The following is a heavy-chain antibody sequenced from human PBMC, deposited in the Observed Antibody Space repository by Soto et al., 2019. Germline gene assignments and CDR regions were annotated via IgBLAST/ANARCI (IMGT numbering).Heavy chain of an antibody. CDR3: ARASVWGSYRFFDY. CDR1: GYTFTGYY. Sequence: QVQLVQSGAEVKKPGASVKVSCKASGYTFTGYYMHWVRQAPGQGLEWVGWINPNSGGTNYAQKFQGWVTMTRDTSISTAYMELSRLRSDDTAVYYCARASVWGSYRFFDYWGQGTLVTVSS. J-gene: IGHJ4*02. CDR2: INPNSGGT. D-gene: IGHD3-16*02. V-gene: IGHV1-2*04.